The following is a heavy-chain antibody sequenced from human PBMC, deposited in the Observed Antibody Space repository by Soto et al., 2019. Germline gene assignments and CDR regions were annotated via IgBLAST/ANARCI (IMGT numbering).Heavy chain of an antibody. J-gene: IGHJ2*01. D-gene: IGHD3-16*02. Sequence: QVQLQESGPGLVKPSQTLSLTCTVPCGSISSGYYYWSWIRQPPGKGLEWIGYIYYSGRTNYNPSLSSRVTISVDTSKNQFSLNLSSVSAADTAVYYCAIIVESGYTIAFDLWGRGTLVTVSS. CDR3: AIIVESGYTIAFDL. V-gene: IGHV4-30-4*01. CDR2: IYYSGRT. CDR1: CGSISSGYYY.